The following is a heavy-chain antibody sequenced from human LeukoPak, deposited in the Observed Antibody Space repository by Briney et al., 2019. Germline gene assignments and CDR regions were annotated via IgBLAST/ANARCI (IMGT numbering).Heavy chain of an antibody. CDR2: IIPIFGTA. Sequence: ASVKVSCKASGGTFSSYAISWVRQAPGQGLEWMGGIIPIFGTANYAQKFQGRVTITADESTSTAYMKLSSLRSEDTAVYYCASTAGVVVITSYYFDYWGQGTLVTVSS. V-gene: IGHV1-69*13. D-gene: IGHD3-22*01. CDR1: GGTFSSYA. J-gene: IGHJ4*02. CDR3: ASTAGVVVITSYYFDY.